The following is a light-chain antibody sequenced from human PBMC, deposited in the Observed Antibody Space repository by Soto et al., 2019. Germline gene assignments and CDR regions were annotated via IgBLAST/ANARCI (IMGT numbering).Light chain of an antibody. CDR2: DTS. J-gene: IGKJ4*01. CDR3: QRYNNWPLT. CDR1: QYINTR. V-gene: IGKV3-15*01. Sequence: EIVLTQSPATLSSFPCDRVTLSCRASQYINTRLAWYQHRPGQTPRLLIYDTSTRATGVPARFSGSRSGTEFTLTINSLQSEDFAVYYCQRYNNWPLTFGGGTKVDIK.